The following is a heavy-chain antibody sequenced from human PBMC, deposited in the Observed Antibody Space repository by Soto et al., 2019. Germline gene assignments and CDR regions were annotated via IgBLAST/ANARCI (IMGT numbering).Heavy chain of an antibody. D-gene: IGHD6-13*01. CDR3: ARLAPIAGADGMEV. J-gene: IGHJ6*02. Sequence: ETLARTFAVSGYSISSCYYWGWIRQPPWKVLEWIGSIYHSGRTYYNPSLKSRVTISVDTSKHQFSLKLSSVTAADTAVYYCARLAPIAGADGMEVWGQGTTDTVSS. CDR2: IYHSGRT. V-gene: IGHV4-38-2*01. CDR1: GYSISSCYY.